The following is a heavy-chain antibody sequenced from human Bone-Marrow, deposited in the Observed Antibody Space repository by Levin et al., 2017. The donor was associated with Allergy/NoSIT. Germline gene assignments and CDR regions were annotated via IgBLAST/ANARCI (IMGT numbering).Heavy chain of an antibody. D-gene: IGHD2-15*01. V-gene: IGHV3-7*01. CDR2: IKQDGSEK. CDR1: GFTFSSYW. CDR3: ARDMGVYPYCSGGTCRGGYYYYGMDV. J-gene: IGHJ6*02. Sequence: GGSLRLSCAASGFTFSSYWMSWVRQAPGKGLEWVANIKQDGSEKYYVDSVKGRFTISRDNAKNSLYLQMNSLRAEDTAVYYCARDMGVYPYCSGGTCRGGYYYYGMDVWGQGTTVTVSS.